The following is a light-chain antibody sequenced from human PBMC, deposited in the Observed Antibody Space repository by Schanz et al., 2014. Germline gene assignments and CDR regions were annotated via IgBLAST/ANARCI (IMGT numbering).Light chain of an antibody. CDR2: GAF. CDR3: QQYNNWPPLT. J-gene: IGKJ4*01. Sequence: EIVLTQSPGTLSLSPGERATLSCKASQSISGYDLAWYQQKPGQAPRLLIYGAFDRATGIPDRFSGSGSGTVFTLTISRLEPEDFAVYYCQQYNNWPPLTFGGGTKVEIK. CDR1: QSISGYD. V-gene: IGKV3-20*01.